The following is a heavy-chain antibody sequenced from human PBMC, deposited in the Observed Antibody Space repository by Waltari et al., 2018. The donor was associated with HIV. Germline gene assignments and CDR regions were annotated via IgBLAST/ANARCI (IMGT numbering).Heavy chain of an antibody. CDR3: ARDSHDTSDAYYYLF. D-gene: IGHD3-16*01. J-gene: IGHJ4*02. Sequence: QVQLVQSGDEVKKPGASVKVSCKASGYTFTTYGISWVRQAPGQGLEWMGWISGYNGNKKYVEKFQGRVTMTTDTSTSTAYMELRSLRPDDTAVYYCARDSHDTSDAYYYLFWGQGTLVTVSS. CDR2: ISGYNGNK. CDR1: GYTFTTYG. V-gene: IGHV1-18*01.